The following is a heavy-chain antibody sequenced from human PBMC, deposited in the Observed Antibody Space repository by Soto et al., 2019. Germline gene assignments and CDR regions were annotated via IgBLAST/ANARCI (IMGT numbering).Heavy chain of an antibody. D-gene: IGHD3-3*01. J-gene: IGHJ6*02. CDR1: GGSFSCYY. V-gene: IGHV4-34*01. CDR3: ARGXDFWSGYYIYYYYGMDV. CDR2: INHSGST. Sequence: SETLSLTCAVYGGSFSCYYWSWIRQPPGRGLEWIGEINHSGSTNYNPSLKSRVTISVDTSKNQFSLKLSSVTAADTAVYYCARGXDFWSGYYIYYYYGMDVWGQGTTVTVSS.